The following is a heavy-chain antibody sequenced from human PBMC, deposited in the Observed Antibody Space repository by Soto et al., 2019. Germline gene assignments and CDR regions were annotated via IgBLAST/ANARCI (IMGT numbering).Heavy chain of an antibody. J-gene: IGHJ2*01. CDR3: ARGMGRYFDL. CDR1: GDSISNLY. CDR2: ISARGRT. V-gene: IGHV4-4*07. Sequence: QVQLQESGPGLVKPSETLSLTCTVSGDSISNLYWRWIRQPTGKGLESLGRISARGRTNYNPSLQVRVAMSLDTSKNQFSLRLTSLSAADTAVYFCARGMGRYFDLWGRGTLVTVFS. D-gene: IGHD2-8*01.